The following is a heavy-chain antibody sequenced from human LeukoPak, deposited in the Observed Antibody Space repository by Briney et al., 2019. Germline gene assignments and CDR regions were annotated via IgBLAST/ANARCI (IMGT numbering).Heavy chain of an antibody. CDR1: GFTFSSYA. Sequence: GGSLRLSCAASGFTFSSYAMSWVRQAPGKGLEWVSAISGSGGSTYYADSVKGRFTISRDNAKNLLYLQMNSLRAEDTAVYYCARDLMGIAYRGAFYYWGQGTLVTVSS. J-gene: IGHJ4*02. CDR3: ARDLMGIAYRGAFYY. D-gene: IGHD6-13*01. CDR2: ISGSGGST. V-gene: IGHV3-23*01.